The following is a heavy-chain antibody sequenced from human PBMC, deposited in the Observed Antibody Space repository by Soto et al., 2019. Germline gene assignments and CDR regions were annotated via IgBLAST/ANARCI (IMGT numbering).Heavy chain of an antibody. J-gene: IGHJ6*02. D-gene: IGHD3-3*01. Sequence: QVQLVESGGGVVQPGRSLRLSCAASGFTFSNYGMHWVRQAPGKGLEWVAVISYDGSNEYYADSVKGRFTISRDSSKNTLYLQMNSLRAEDTAVYYCAKDDYDFSLYCYYGMDVWGQGTTVTVSS. CDR1: GFTFSNYG. V-gene: IGHV3-30*18. CDR3: AKDDYDFSLYCYYGMDV. CDR2: ISYDGSNE.